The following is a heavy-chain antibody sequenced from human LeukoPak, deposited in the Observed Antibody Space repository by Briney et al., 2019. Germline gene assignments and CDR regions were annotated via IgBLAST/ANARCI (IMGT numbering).Heavy chain of an antibody. CDR1: GVTFSSYA. CDR2: IIPIFGTA. J-gene: IGHJ4*02. D-gene: IGHD1-26*01. CDR3: ARASVGATGSDY. Sequence: SVKVSCKASGVTFSSYATSWVRQAPGQGLAWRGGIIPIFGTANYAQKFQGRVTITTDESTSTAYMELSSLRSEDTAVYYCARASVGATGSDYWGQGTLVTVSS. V-gene: IGHV1-69*05.